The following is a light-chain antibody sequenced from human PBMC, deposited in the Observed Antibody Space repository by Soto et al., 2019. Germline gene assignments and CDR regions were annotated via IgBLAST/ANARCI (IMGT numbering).Light chain of an antibody. Sequence: SYELTQPSSVSVSPGQTASITCSGEKLGDKYACWYQQKPGQSPVLVIYQDNKRPSGIPERFSGSNSGNTATLTISGTQTMDEADYYCQAWDSSTYVFGTGNKLTVL. CDR1: KLGDKY. CDR2: QDN. V-gene: IGLV3-1*01. J-gene: IGLJ1*01. CDR3: QAWDSSTYV.